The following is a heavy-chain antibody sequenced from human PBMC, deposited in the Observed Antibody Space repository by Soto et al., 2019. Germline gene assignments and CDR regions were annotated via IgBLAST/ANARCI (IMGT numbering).Heavy chain of an antibody. V-gene: IGHV4-39*01. CDR1: GGSISSSSYY. D-gene: IGHD6-13*01. Sequence: SETLSLTCTVSGGSISSSSYYWGWIRQPPGKGLEWIGSIYYSGSTYYNPSLKGRVTISVDTSKNQFSLKLSSVTAADTAVYYCARHVQSSWERYYYYGMDVWGQGTTVTVSS. CDR3: ARHVQSSWERYYYYGMDV. J-gene: IGHJ6*02. CDR2: IYYSGST.